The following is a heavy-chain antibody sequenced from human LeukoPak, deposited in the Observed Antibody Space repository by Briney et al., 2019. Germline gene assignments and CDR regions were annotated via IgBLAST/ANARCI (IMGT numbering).Heavy chain of an antibody. CDR3: ARDQVDYDILTGHLYYFDY. CDR2: INPNSGGA. D-gene: IGHD3-9*01. Sequence: ASVKVSCKASGYTFTGYYMHWGRQAPGQGLEWMGWINPNSGGANYAQKFQGRVTMTRDTSISTAYMELSRLRSDDTAVYYCARDQVDYDILTGHLYYFDYWGQGTLVTVSS. CDR1: GYTFTGYY. J-gene: IGHJ4*02. V-gene: IGHV1-2*02.